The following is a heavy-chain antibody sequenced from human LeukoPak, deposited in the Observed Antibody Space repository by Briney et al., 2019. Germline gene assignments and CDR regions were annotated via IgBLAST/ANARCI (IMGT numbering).Heavy chain of an antibody. Sequence: ASVKVSCKASGYTFTNYGISWVRQAPGQGLEWMGWISAYNGNTHYAQNLQGRVTMTTDTSTSTAYMELKSLRSDDAAVYYCARGGHRRYYYTSGSAFDPWGQGTLVTVSS. CDR1: GYTFTNYG. V-gene: IGHV1-18*01. CDR2: ISAYNGNT. D-gene: IGHD3-10*01. CDR3: ARGGHRRYYYTSGSAFDP. J-gene: IGHJ5*02.